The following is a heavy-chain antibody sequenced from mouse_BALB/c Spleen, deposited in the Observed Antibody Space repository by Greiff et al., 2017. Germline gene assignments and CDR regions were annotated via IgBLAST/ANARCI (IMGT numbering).Heavy chain of an antibody. CDR2: IDPSDSET. V-gene: IGHV1S126*01. CDR1: GYSFTSYW. D-gene: IGHD2-3*01. J-gene: IGHJ4*01. Sequence: VQLQQSGPQLVRPGASVKISCKASGYSFTSYWMHWVKQRPGQGLEWIGRIDPSDSETRLNQKLKDKATLTVDKSSSTAYMQLSSPTSEDSAVYYCARGGYDDPYAMDYWGQGTSVTVSS. CDR3: ARGGYDDPYAMDY.